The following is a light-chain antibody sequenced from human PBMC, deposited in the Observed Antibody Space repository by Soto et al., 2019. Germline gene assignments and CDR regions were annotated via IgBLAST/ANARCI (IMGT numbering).Light chain of an antibody. CDR1: QSVSSY. J-gene: IGKJ3*01. Sequence: DIVLTQSPATLSLSPGERATLSCRASQSVSSYLAWYQQKPGQAPRLLIYDASNRATGIPARYSGSGSGTDFTLTISSLEPEDFAGYYCQQRSNWPPSTFGPGPKVDIK. CDR2: DAS. CDR3: QQRSNWPPST. V-gene: IGKV3-11*01.